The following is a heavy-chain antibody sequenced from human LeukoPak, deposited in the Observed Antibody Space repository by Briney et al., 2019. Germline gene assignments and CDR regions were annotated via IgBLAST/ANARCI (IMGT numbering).Heavy chain of an antibody. J-gene: IGHJ2*01. CDR3: ARPCGSGSSLSYFDL. CDR2: IYYSGST. Sequence: SETLSLTCTVSGGSISSYYWSWIRQPPGKGLEWIGYIYYSGSTNYNPSLKSRVTISVDTSKNQFSLKLSSVTAADTAVYYCARPCGSGSSLSYFDLWGRGTLVTVSS. V-gene: IGHV4-59*08. CDR1: GGSISSYY. D-gene: IGHD3-10*01.